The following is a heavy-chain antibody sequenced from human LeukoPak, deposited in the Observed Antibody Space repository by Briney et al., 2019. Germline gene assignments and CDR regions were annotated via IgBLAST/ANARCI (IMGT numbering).Heavy chain of an antibody. D-gene: IGHD2-21*01. J-gene: IGHJ4*02. Sequence: GASLRLSCAASGFTFRSYGMHWVRQAPGKGLEWVAVIWYDGSNKYYAESVKGRFTISRDNTKNTLYLQMNSLTADDTAVYYCAKVGDGDYYLDYWGQGTPVTVSS. V-gene: IGHV3-33*06. CDR3: AKVGDGDYYLDY. CDR2: IWYDGSNK. CDR1: GFTFRSYG.